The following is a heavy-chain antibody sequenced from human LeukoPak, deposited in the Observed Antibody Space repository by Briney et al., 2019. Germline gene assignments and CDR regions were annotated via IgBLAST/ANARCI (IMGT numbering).Heavy chain of an antibody. CDR2: ISGSGGST. D-gene: IGHD2-21*02. J-gene: IGHJ6*03. Sequence: GGTLRLSCAASGFTFSSYGMSWVRQAPGKGLEWVSAISGSGGSTYYADSVKGRFTISRDNSKNTLYLQMNSLRAEDTAVYYCAKEVVTAPYYYYMDVWGKGTTVTISS. V-gene: IGHV3-23*01. CDR3: AKEVVTAPYYYYMDV. CDR1: GFTFSSYG.